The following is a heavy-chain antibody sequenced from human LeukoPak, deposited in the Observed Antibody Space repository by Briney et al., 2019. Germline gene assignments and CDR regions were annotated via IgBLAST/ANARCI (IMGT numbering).Heavy chain of an antibody. J-gene: IGHJ4*02. D-gene: IGHD2-2*02. CDR1: GGSISSSSYY. CDR2: IYYSGST. V-gene: IGHV4-39*01. CDR3: ARHMLVVVPAAIRSLFDY. Sequence: PSETLSLTCTVSGGSISSSSYYWGWIRQPPGKGLEWIGSIYYSGSTYYNPSLKSRVTISVDTSKNQFSLKLSSVTAADTAVYYCARHMLVVVPAAIRSLFDYWGQGTLVTVSS.